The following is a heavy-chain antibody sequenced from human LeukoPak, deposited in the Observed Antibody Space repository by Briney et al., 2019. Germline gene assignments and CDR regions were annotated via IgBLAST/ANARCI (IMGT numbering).Heavy chain of an antibody. J-gene: IGHJ4*02. CDR1: GFSLSTSGMC. CDR3: ARIPLGTATSDY. V-gene: IGHV2-70*11. CDR2: IDWDDDK. D-gene: IGHD2-8*02. Sequence: SGPALVKPTQTLTLTCTFSGFSLSTSGMCVSWICQPPGKALEWLARIDWDDDKYYSTSLKTRLTISKDTSKNQVVLTMTNMDPVDTATYYCARIPLGTATSDYWGQGTLVTVSS.